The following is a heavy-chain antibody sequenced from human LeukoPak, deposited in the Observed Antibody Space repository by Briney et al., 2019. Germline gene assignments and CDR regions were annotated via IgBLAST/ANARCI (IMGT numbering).Heavy chain of an antibody. Sequence: PGGSLRLSCAASGFTFSSYEMDWDRQAPGKGLEWVSYISSSGSTIYYADSVKGRFTISRDNAKNSLYLQMNSLRAEDTAVYYCASLIAVAGIKVYWGQGTLVTVSS. J-gene: IGHJ4*02. CDR2: ISSSGSTI. V-gene: IGHV3-48*03. CDR3: ASLIAVAGIKVY. CDR1: GFTFSSYE. D-gene: IGHD6-19*01.